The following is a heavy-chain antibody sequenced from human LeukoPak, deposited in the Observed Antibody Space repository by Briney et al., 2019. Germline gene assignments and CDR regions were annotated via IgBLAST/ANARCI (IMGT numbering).Heavy chain of an antibody. J-gene: IGHJ6*03. CDR2: INPSGGST. D-gene: IGHD5/OR15-5a*01. CDR1: GGTFSSYA. V-gene: IGHV1-46*01. Sequence: ASVKVSCKASGGTFSSYAISWVRQAPGQGLEWMGIINPSGGSTSYAQKFQGRVTMTRDMSTSTVYMELSSLRSEDTAVYYCASGLHSTSYYYMDVWGKGTTVTVSS. CDR3: ASGLHSTSYYYMDV.